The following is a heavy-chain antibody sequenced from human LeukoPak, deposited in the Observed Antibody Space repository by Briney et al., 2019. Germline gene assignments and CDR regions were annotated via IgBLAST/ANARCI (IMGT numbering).Heavy chain of an antibody. CDR3: AKSVGSGSYYNNDC. CDR2: IIGSGGST. V-gene: IGHV3-23*01. D-gene: IGHD3-10*01. CDR1: GFTFSSYA. J-gene: IGHJ4*02. Sequence: GGSLRLSCAASGFTFSSYAMNWVRQAPGKGLEWVSSIIGSGGSTYYADSVKGRFTISRDNSKNTLYAQMNSLRAEDTAVYYCAKSVGSGSYYNNDCWGQGTLVTVSS.